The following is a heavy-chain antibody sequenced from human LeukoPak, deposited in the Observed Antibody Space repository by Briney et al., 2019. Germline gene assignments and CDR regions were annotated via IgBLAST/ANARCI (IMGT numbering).Heavy chain of an antibody. Sequence: SETLSLTCTVSGGSISSSSYYWGWIRQPPGKGLEWIGGIYYSGSTYYNPSLKSRVTISVDTSKNQFSLKLSSVTAADTAVYYCATERHYYDSSGYYPFDYWGQGTLVTVSS. J-gene: IGHJ4*02. CDR1: GGSISSSSYY. CDR3: ATERHYYDSSGYYPFDY. D-gene: IGHD3-22*01. V-gene: IGHV4-39*07. CDR2: IYYSGST.